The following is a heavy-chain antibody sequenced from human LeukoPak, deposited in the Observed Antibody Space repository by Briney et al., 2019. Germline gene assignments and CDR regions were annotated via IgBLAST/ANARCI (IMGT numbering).Heavy chain of an antibody. CDR1: GFTFSSYT. Sequence: GGSLRLSCVGSGFTFSSYTIHWVRQAPGKGPQWVAVISSDGSNTYYADAVRGRFAISRDNSKNTVFLQMNSLRVEDTGVYFCVREGQLWSDLDSWGQGTLVSVSS. CDR2: ISSDGSNT. CDR3: VREGQLWSDLDS. D-gene: IGHD5-18*01. J-gene: IGHJ4*02. V-gene: IGHV3-30*17.